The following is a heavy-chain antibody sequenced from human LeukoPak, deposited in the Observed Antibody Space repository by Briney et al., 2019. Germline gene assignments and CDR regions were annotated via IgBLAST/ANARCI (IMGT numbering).Heavy chain of an antibody. CDR3: AGPLLTYYSDSSAYS. V-gene: IGHV4-39*01. Sequence: SETLSLTCSVSGGSISSSNYYWGWIRQPPGKGLEWIGIIYYSGSTSYNPSLKGRVTISIDTSKNQFSLKLSSVTAADTAVYYCAGPLLTYYSDSSAYSWGQGTLVTVSS. D-gene: IGHD3-22*01. CDR2: IYYSGST. J-gene: IGHJ4*02. CDR1: GGSISSSNYY.